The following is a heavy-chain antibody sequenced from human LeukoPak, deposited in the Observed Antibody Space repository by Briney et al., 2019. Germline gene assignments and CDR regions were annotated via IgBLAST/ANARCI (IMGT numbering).Heavy chain of an antibody. CDR1: GGSISSSNW. Sequence: SGTLSLTCAVSGGSISSSNWWSWVRQPPGKGLEWIGEIYHSGSTNYNPSLKSRVTISVDKSKNQFSLKLSSVTAADTAVYYCARGTGIAVAGTGYYFDYWGQGTLVTVSS. CDR2: IYHSGST. J-gene: IGHJ4*02. CDR3: ARGTGIAVAGTGYYFDY. D-gene: IGHD6-19*01. V-gene: IGHV4-4*02.